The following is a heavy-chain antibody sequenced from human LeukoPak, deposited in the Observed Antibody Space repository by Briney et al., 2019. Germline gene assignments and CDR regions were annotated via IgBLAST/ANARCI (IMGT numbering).Heavy chain of an antibody. CDR1: GGSISSDAYY. Sequence: GSLILSCTVSGGSISSDAYYWGWIRQPPKKGLEWIGTIYHSGSTYLNPSLRSRLTISVDTSKNQFSLNLSSVTAADTAVYYCARLDGAWGYFDYWGQGTLVTVSS. CDR3: ARLDGAWGYFDY. V-gene: IGHV4-39*01. J-gene: IGHJ4*02. CDR2: IYHSGST. D-gene: IGHD3-16*01.